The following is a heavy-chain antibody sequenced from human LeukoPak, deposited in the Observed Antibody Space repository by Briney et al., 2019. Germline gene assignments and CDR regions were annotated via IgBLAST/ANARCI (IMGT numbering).Heavy chain of an antibody. V-gene: IGHV4-31*03. CDR3: ARAHNYDSFTGYYIDP. J-gene: IGHJ5*02. Sequence: SETLSLTCTVSGGSIRSYENYWSWIRQLPGQGLEWIGYIYHSGSTYYHPSLKSRVTISVDTSKSQFSLKLSSVTAADTAVYYCARAHNYDSFTGYYIDPWGQGTLVTVPS. D-gene: IGHD3-9*01. CDR2: IYHSGST. CDR1: GGSIRSYENY.